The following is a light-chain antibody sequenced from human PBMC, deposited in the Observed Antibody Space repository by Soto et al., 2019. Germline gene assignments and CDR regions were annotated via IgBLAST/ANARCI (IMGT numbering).Light chain of an antibody. CDR3: HQYHNWPRT. J-gene: IGKJ1*01. V-gene: IGKV3D-15*01. Sequence: IVMTQSPATLSVSPGERATLSCRASERVSSNLAWYQQKPGQAPRLLLYATSTRAMGNPARFRGSGSGTEFTLTISSLQSGDFAVYYCHQYHNWPRTFGQGTKVEIK. CDR1: ERVSSN. CDR2: ATS.